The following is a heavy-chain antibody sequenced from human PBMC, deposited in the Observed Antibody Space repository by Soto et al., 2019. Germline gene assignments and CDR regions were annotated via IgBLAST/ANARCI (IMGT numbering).Heavy chain of an antibody. CDR2: ISWNSGNI. Sequence: GGSLRLSCAASGFTFDDYAMHWVRQAPGKGLEWVAGISWNSGNIVYADSVKGRFTISRDSAKNSLYLQMNSLRAEDTALYYCAKGGGYSPYYYMDVWGKGTTVTVSS. J-gene: IGHJ6*03. CDR1: GFTFDDYA. CDR3: AKGGGYSPYYYMDV. V-gene: IGHV3-9*01. D-gene: IGHD3-22*01.